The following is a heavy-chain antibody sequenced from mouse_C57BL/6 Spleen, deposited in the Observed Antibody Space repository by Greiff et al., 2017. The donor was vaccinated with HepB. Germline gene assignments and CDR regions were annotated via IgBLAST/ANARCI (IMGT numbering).Heavy chain of an antibody. Sequence: QVQLQQPGAELVMPGASVKLSCKASGYTFTSYWMHWVKQRPGQGLEWIGEIDPSDSYTNYNQKFKGKSTLTVDKSSSTAYMQLSSLTSEDSAVYYCARSRMNTVVDYFDYWGQGTTLTVSS. D-gene: IGHD1-1*01. CDR1: GYTFTSYW. V-gene: IGHV1-69*01. CDR2: IDPSDSYT. J-gene: IGHJ2*01. CDR3: ARSRMNTVVDYFDY.